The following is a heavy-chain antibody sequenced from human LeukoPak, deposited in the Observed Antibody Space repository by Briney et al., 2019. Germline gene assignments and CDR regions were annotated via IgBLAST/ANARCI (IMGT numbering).Heavy chain of an antibody. Sequence: PGGSLRLSCAASGFTFDDYAMHWVRHAPGKGLEWVSGISWNSGSIGYADSVKGRFTISRDNAKNSLYLQMNSLRAEDTALYYCAKDSARYCTNGVCSPVDYWGQGTLVTVSS. V-gene: IGHV3-9*01. CDR3: AKDSARYCTNGVCSPVDY. D-gene: IGHD2-8*01. CDR2: ISWNSGSI. CDR1: GFTFDDYA. J-gene: IGHJ4*02.